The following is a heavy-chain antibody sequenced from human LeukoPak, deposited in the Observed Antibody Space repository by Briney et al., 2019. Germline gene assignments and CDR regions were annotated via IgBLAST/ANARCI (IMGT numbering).Heavy chain of an antibody. J-gene: IGHJ4*02. V-gene: IGHV4-61*01. Sequence: PSETLSLTCTVSGGSISSSSYYWSWIRQPPGKGLEWIGYIYYSGSTNYNPSLKSRVTISVDTSKNQFSLKLSSVTAADTAVYYCARVGPVGFDYWGQGTLVTVSS. CDR3: ARVGPVGFDY. CDR2: IYYSGST. D-gene: IGHD4-23*01. CDR1: GGSISSSSYY.